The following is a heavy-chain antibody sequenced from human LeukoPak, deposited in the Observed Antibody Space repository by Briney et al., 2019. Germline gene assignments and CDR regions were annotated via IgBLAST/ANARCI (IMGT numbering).Heavy chain of an antibody. Sequence: SETLSLTCTVSGGSISSSSYYWGWIRQPPGKGLEWIGSIYYSGSTYYNPSLKSRVTISVDTSKNQFSLKLSSVTAADTAVYYCARDHPRLDAFDIWGQGTVVTVSS. CDR3: ARDHPRLDAFDI. D-gene: IGHD6-25*01. V-gene: IGHV4-39*07. CDR2: IYYSGST. J-gene: IGHJ3*02. CDR1: GGSISSSSYY.